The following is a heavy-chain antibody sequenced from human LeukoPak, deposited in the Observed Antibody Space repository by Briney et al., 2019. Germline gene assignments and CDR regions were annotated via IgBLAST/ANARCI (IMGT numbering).Heavy chain of an antibody. CDR3: ARDRGSSWPVI. J-gene: IGHJ4*02. CDR1: GGTSNTSP. D-gene: IGHD6-13*01. Sequence: ASVKVSCKASGGTSNTSPITWVRQAPGQGLEWMGWISAYNGNTNYAQKLQGRVTMTTDTSTSTAYMELRSLRSDDTAVYYCARDRGSSWPVIWGQGTLVTVSS. CDR2: ISAYNGNT. V-gene: IGHV1-18*01.